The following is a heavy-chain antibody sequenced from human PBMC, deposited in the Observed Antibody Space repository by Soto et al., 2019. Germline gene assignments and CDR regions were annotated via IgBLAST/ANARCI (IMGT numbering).Heavy chain of an antibody. CDR2: ISGSGGST. D-gene: IGHD3-10*01. Sequence: PGGSLRLSCAASGFMFSNYAMSWVRQAPGTGLEWVSAISGSGGSTYSADSVKGRFTVSRDNSKNTLYLQMNSLRAGDTAVYYCAKYSRSGSYYDFDYWGQGTLVTVSS. V-gene: IGHV3-23*01. J-gene: IGHJ4*02. CDR3: AKYSRSGSYYDFDY. CDR1: GFMFSNYA.